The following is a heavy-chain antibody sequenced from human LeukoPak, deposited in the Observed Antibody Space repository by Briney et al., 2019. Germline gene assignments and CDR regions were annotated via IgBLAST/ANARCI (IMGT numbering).Heavy chain of an antibody. J-gene: IGHJ4*02. CDR1: GFTFSSYA. CDR2: ISGSGGST. D-gene: IGHD4-23*01. CDR3: AKKDGGNSGEIDY. V-gene: IGHV3-23*01. Sequence: GGSLRLSCAASGFTFSSYAMRWVRQAPGKGLEWVSAISGSGGSTYYADSVKGRFTISRDNSKNALYLQMNSLRAEDTAVYYCAKKDGGNSGEIDYWGQGTLVTVSS.